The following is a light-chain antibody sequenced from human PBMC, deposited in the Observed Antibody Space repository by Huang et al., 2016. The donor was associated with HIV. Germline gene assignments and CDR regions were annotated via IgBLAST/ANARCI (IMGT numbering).Light chain of an antibody. Sequence: EIVLTQSQATLSLSPGEGATLSCRASQSIGSYLAWYQQRPGEAPRLLIYDASIRDTAIPAWMSGRGSVTDVTLNISHRGPEDFAFYYCQQRNNWPPLTFAQGI. V-gene: IGKV3-11*01. J-gene: IGKJ1*01. CDR3: QQRNNWPPLT. CDR2: DAS. CDR1: QSIGSY.